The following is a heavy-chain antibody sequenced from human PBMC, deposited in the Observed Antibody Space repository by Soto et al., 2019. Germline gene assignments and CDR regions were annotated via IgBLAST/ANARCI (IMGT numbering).Heavy chain of an antibody. V-gene: IGHV5-51*01. CDR3: ARVDTAIAIRPNYFDS. D-gene: IGHD5-18*01. CDR1: GYSFTSYW. CDR2: IYPGDSDT. J-gene: IGHJ4*01. Sequence: GESLKIACKGSGYSFTSYWIGWVRQMPGKGLEWMGIIYPGDSDTRYSPSFQGQVTISADKSITTAYLQWSSLKASDTATYYCARVDTAIAIRPNYFDSWGQGTLVTVS.